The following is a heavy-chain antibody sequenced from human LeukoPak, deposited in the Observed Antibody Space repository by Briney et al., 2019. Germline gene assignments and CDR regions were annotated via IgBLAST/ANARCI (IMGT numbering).Heavy chain of an antibody. J-gene: IGHJ4*02. Sequence: GGSLRLSCAASGFSFGTYAMTWVRQAPGKGLECVSTVSGSGGNTYSTDSVKGRFTISRDNSKNTLFLQMSSLRAEDTALYYCTKGGVVSAFGYWGQGVLVIVSS. CDR3: TKGGVVSAFGY. CDR1: GFSFGTYA. V-gene: IGHV3-23*01. CDR2: VSGSGGNT. D-gene: IGHD3-22*01.